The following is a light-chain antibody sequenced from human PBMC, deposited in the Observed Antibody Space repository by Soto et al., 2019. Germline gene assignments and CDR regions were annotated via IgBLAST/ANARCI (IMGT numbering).Light chain of an antibody. J-gene: IGLJ2*01. CDR3: SSFTTYTTMI. CDR2: EVS. Sequence: QSVLTQPASVSGSPGQSITIPCAGTSSDVGGYNYVSWYQQHPGKAPKLMIYEVSDRPSGVSDRFSGSKSGDTASLTISGLQADDEAYYYCSSFTTYTTMIFGGGTKLTVL. V-gene: IGLV2-14*01. CDR1: SSDVGGYNY.